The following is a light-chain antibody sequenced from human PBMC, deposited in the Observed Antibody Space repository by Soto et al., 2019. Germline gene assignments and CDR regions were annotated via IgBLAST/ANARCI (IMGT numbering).Light chain of an antibody. CDR1: SSDVGGYDY. V-gene: IGLV2-14*01. Sequence: QSALTQPASVSGSPGQSITISCTGTSSDVGGYDYVSWYQQHPGKAPKLMIYDVSNRPSGVSNRFSGSKSGNTASLTISGLKAEDEAAYYCSSYTSSATRVFGTGTKLTVL. CDR3: SSYTSSATRV. CDR2: DVS. J-gene: IGLJ1*01.